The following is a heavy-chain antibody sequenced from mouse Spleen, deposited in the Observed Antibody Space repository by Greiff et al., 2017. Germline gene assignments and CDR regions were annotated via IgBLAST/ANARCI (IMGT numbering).Heavy chain of an antibody. V-gene: IGHV1-82*01. CDR2: IYPGDGDT. Sequence: VKLQESGPELVKPGASVKISCKASGYAFSSSWMNWVKQRPGKGLEWIGRIYPGDGDTNYNGKFKGKATLTADKSSSTAYMQLSSLTSEDSAVYFCARSTIPDYFDYWGQGTTLTVSS. CDR1: GYAFSSSW. CDR3: ARSTIPDYFDY. D-gene: IGHD2-1*01. J-gene: IGHJ2*01.